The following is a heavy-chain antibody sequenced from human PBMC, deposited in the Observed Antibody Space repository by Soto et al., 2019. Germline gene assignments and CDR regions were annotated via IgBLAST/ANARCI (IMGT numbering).Heavy chain of an antibody. CDR2: IYYSGRT. Sequence: QLQLQESGPGLVKPSETLSLTCTVSGGSVRNTTYYWGWVRQPPGKGLEWIGNIYYSGRTYYSPSLKSRVTISMGTSKNQFSLKLTSVSAADTAVYYCARDVLITIVRPARNPGANVCGKGTTVTVSS. J-gene: IGHJ6*04. CDR1: GGSVRNTTYY. CDR3: ARDVLITIVRPARNPGANV. V-gene: IGHV4-39*02. D-gene: IGHD2-2*01.